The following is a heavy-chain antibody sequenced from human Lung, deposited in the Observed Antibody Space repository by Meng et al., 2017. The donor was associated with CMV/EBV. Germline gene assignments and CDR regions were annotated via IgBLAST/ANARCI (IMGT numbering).Heavy chain of an antibody. D-gene: IGHD2-2*02. CDR1: GGTFSSYT. CDR2: IIPILGIA. Sequence: SXXVSXKASGGTFSSYTINWVRQAPGQGLEWMGGIIPILGIANSAQKFQGRVAITAEKSTSTAYVELSSLKSEDTTVYYCATSFYCSTTNCYNYYGLDVWXTGNTV. J-gene: IGHJ6*04. V-gene: IGHV1-69*10. CDR3: ATSFYCSTTNCYNYYGLDV.